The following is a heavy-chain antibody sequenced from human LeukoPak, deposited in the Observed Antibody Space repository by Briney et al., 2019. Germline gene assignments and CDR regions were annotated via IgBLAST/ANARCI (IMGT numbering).Heavy chain of an antibody. J-gene: IGHJ4*02. CDR3: AREVELDY. D-gene: IGHD1-1*01. V-gene: IGHV4-34*01. CDR1: GGSFSGYY. Sequence: PSKTLSLTCAVYGGSFSGYYWSWIRQPPGKGLEWIGEINHSGSTNYNPSLKSRVTTSVDTSKNQFSLKLSSVTAADTAVYYCAREVELDYWGQGTLVTVSS. CDR2: INHSGST.